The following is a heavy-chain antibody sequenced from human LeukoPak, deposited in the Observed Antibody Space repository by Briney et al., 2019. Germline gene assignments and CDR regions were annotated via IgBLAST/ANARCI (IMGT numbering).Heavy chain of an antibody. Sequence: GGSLRLSCAASGFSFTHYWMHWVRQAPGKGLVWVSRIDIDGSDTTYADSVTGRFTIARDNAKNTLYLQMNSLRAEDTAIYYCARDRSVTDGGFDSWGQGSLVTVSS. V-gene: IGHV3-74*03. CDR2: IDIDGSDT. CDR3: ARDRSVTDGGFDS. D-gene: IGHD2-21*02. CDR1: GFSFTHYW. J-gene: IGHJ4*02.